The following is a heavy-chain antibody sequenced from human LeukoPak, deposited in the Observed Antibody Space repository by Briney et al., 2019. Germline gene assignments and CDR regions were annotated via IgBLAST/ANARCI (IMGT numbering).Heavy chain of an antibody. CDR3: AHKTTYYDFWSGYSQPKSAYFDY. Sequence: SGPTLVKPTQTLTPTCTFSGFSLSTSGVGVGWIRQPPGKALKWLALIYWDDDKRYSPSLKSRLTITKDTSKNQVVLTMTNMDPVDTATYYCAHKTTYYDFWSGYSQPKSAYFDYWGQGTLVTVSS. CDR1: GFSLSTSGVG. J-gene: IGHJ4*02. D-gene: IGHD3-3*01. CDR2: IYWDDDK. V-gene: IGHV2-5*02.